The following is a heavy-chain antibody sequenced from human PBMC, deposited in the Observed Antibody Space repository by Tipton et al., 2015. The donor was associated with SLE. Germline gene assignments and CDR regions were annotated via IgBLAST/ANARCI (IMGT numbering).Heavy chain of an antibody. J-gene: IGHJ6*02. CDR1: GGSISSHY. D-gene: IGHD3-3*01. Sequence: TLSLTCTVSGGSISSHYWSWIRQPPGKGLEWIGYIYYSGSTNYNPSLKSRVTISVDTSKNQFSLKLSSVTAADTAVYYCAREPLVRFLAGGLGMDVWGQGTTVTVSS. CDR2: IYYSGST. CDR3: AREPLVRFLAGGLGMDV. V-gene: IGHV4-59*11.